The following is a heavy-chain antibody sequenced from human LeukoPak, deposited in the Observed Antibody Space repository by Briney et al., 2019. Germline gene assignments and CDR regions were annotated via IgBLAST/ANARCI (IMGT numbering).Heavy chain of an antibody. D-gene: IGHD3-10*01. CDR2: ISGSGGST. Sequence: PGGSLRLSCAASGFTFSSYAMSWVRQAPGKGLEWVSAISGSGGSTYYADSVKGRFTISRDNSKNTLYLQMNSLRAEDTAVYYCALQRGTMVRGVIGGYFDYWGQGTLVTVSS. CDR1: GFTFSSYA. V-gene: IGHV3-23*01. CDR3: ALQRGTMVRGVIGGYFDY. J-gene: IGHJ4*02.